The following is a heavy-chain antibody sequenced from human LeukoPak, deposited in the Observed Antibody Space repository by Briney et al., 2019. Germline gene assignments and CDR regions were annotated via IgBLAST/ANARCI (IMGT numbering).Heavy chain of an antibody. CDR3: AKDVYSGSYYLIDAFDI. CDR2: ISGSGGST. D-gene: IGHD1-26*01. J-gene: IGHJ3*02. Sequence: GGSLRLSCAASGLTFSSYATSWVRQAPGKGLEWVSAISGSGGSTYYADSVKGRFTISRDNSKNTLYLQMDSLRAEDTAVYYCAKDVYSGSYYLIDAFDIWGQGTMVTVSS. V-gene: IGHV3-23*01. CDR1: GLTFSSYA.